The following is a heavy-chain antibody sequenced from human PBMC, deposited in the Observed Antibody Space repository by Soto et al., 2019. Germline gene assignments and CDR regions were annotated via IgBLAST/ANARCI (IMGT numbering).Heavy chain of an antibody. CDR1: GGSFSGYY. D-gene: IGHD5-12*01. CDR2: INHSGST. J-gene: IGHJ4*02. Sequence: SETLSLTCAVYGGSFSGYYWSWIRQPPGKGLEWIGEINHSGSTNYNPSLKSRVTISVDTSKNQFSLKLSSVTAADTAVYYFATSLRGYSGYDPRFFDYWGQGTLVTVSS. V-gene: IGHV4-34*01. CDR3: ATSLRGYSGYDPRFFDY.